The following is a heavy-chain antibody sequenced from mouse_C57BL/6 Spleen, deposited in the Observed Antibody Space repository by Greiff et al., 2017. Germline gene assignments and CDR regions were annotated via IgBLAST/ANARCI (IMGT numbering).Heavy chain of an antibody. CDR1: GYTFTSYG. CDR2: IYPRSGNT. D-gene: IGHD2-14*01. J-gene: IGHJ3*01. Sequence: QVQLQQSGAELARPGASVKLSCKASGYTFTSYGISWVKQRTGQGLEWIGEIYPRSGNTYYNEKFKGKATLTADKSSSTAYMGLRSLTSEDSAVYVCAREKGTPAWFAYWGQGTLVTVSA. V-gene: IGHV1-81*01. CDR3: AREKGTPAWFAY.